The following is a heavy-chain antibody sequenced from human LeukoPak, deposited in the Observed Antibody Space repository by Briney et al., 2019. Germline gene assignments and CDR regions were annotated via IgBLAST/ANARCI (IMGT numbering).Heavy chain of an antibody. Sequence: SETLSLTCAVYGGSFSGYYWSWIRQPAGKGLEWIGRIYTGGSTNFNPSLKSRVTMSVDTSKNQFSLKLSSVTAADTAVYYCARGPRAIKYCSSTSCTFDYWGQGTLVTVSS. CDR3: ARGPRAIKYCSSTSCTFDY. J-gene: IGHJ4*02. CDR1: GGSFSGYY. D-gene: IGHD2-2*01. CDR2: IYTGGST. V-gene: IGHV4-59*10.